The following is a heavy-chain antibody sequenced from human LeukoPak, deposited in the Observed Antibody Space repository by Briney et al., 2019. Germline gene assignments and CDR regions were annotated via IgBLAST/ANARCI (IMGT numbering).Heavy chain of an antibody. Sequence: ASVKVSCKASGGTFSSYAISWVRQAPGQGLEWMGGFDPEDGETIYAQKFQGRVTMTEDTSTDTAYMELSSLRSEDTAVYYCATRLPYYFDYWGQGTLVTVSS. J-gene: IGHJ4*02. CDR2: FDPEDGET. CDR3: ATRLPYYFDY. CDR1: GGTFSSYA. D-gene: IGHD2-15*01. V-gene: IGHV1-24*01.